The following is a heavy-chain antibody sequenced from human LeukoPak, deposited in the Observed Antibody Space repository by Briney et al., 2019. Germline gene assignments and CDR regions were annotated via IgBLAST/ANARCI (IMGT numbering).Heavy chain of an antibody. D-gene: IGHD3-9*01. CDR3: ARGSATYYDILTGYYQPAYFDY. Sequence: SETLSLTCTVSGGSISSYYWGWIRQPPGKGLEWIGYIHYSGSTNYNPSLKSRVTISVDTSKNQFSLKLSSVTAADTAVYYCARGSATYYDILTGYYQPAYFDYWGQGTLVTVSS. CDR1: GGSISSYY. V-gene: IGHV4-59*01. J-gene: IGHJ4*02. CDR2: IHYSGST.